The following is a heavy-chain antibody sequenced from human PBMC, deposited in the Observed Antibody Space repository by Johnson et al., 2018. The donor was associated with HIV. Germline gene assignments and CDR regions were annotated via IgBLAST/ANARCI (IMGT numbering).Heavy chain of an antibody. CDR3: ARGGGSWWGTEIDTFDI. V-gene: IGHV3-30*04. CDR1: GFTFSSYA. Sequence: VQLVESGGGVVQPGRSLRLSCAASGFTFSSYAMHWVRQAPGKGLEWVAVISYDGSNKYYADSVKGRFTISIDNSKNTLYLQMNSLRAEDTAVYYCARGGGSWWGTEIDTFDIWGQGTMVTVSS. J-gene: IGHJ3*02. D-gene: IGHD1/OR15-1a*01. CDR2: ISYDGSNK.